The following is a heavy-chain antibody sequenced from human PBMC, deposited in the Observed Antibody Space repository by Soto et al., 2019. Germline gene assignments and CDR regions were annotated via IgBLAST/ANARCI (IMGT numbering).Heavy chain of an antibody. V-gene: IGHV3-11*01. Sequence: QVQLVESGGGLVKPGGSLRLSCAASGFSFSGSYMSWISQAPGKGLEWVSYIRSGGSNEYYAAYVRGRLANTRDDAKNSLYLHLNSLRADDTAVYYCAGGPLGDFDIWGQGTVVTVSS. J-gene: IGHJ3*02. CDR1: GFSFSGSY. CDR2: IRSGGSNE. CDR3: AGGPLGDFDI.